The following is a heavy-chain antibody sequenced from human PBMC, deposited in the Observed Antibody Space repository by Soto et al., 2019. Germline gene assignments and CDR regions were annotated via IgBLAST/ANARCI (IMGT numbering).Heavy chain of an antibody. CDR3: ARDLPTNYYYGMDV. V-gene: IGHV4-61*01. J-gene: IGHJ6*02. Sequence: SETLSLTCTVSGGSVSSGSYYWSWIRQPPGKGLEWIGYIYYSGSTNYNPSLKSRVTISVDTSKNQFSLKLSSVTAADTAAYYCARDLPTNYYYGMDVWGQGTTVTVSS. CDR2: IYYSGST. CDR1: GGSVSSGSYY.